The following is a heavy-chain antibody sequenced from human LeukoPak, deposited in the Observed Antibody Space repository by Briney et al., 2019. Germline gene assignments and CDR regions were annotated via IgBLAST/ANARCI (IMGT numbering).Heavy chain of an antibody. CDR2: IKSKTDGGTT. D-gene: IGHD2-21*02. V-gene: IGHV3-15*01. CDR1: GFTFSNAW. CDR3: TTEMAYCGGDCYTY. J-gene: IGHJ4*02. Sequence: GGSLRLSCAAPGFTFSNAWTSWVRQAPGKGLEWVGRIKSKTDGGTTDYAAPVKGRFTISRDDSKNTLYLQMNSLKTEDTAVYYCTTEMAYCGGDCYTYWGQGTLVTVSS.